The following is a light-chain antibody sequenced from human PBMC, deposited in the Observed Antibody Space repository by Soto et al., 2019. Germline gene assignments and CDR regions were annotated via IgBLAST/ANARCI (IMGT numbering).Light chain of an antibody. V-gene: IGKV1-5*03. Sequence: DIQMTQSPYTLSASVGDRVTITCRASQSISSWLAWYQQKPGKAHKLLIYKASGLESGVQSRFSGSGSGTDFTLTIRSLQPDDFATYYCQQYDSYSWTFGQGTKVEIK. J-gene: IGKJ1*01. CDR1: QSISSW. CDR3: QQYDSYSWT. CDR2: KAS.